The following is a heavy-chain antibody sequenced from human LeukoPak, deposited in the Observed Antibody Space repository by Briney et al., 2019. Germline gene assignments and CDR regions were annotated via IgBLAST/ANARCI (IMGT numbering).Heavy chain of an antibody. CDR2: INSDGINT. CDR3: ARDLGQYYDTSDNWFDP. D-gene: IGHD3-22*01. V-gene: IGHV3-74*01. CDR1: GFTFSNYW. Sequence: GGSLRLSCAASGFTFSNYWMHWVRQAPGKGLVWVSRINSDGINTSYADSVKGRFTISRDNAKNTLNLQMNSLRAEGTAVYYCARDLGQYYDTSDNWFDPWGQGTLVTVSS. J-gene: IGHJ5*02.